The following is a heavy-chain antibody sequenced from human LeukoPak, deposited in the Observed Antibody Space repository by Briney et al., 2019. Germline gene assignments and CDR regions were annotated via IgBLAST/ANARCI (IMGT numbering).Heavy chain of an antibody. D-gene: IGHD2-2*01. J-gene: IGHJ4*02. CDR3: AREAPGSYCSSTSCPHPADY. Sequence: GGSLRLSCAASGFTFSDYYMSWIRQAPGKGLEWVSYISSSSSYTNYADSVKGRFTISRDNAKNSLYLQINSLRAEDTAVYYCAREAPGSYCSSTSCPHPADYWGKGTLVTVSS. CDR1: GFTFSDYY. V-gene: IGHV3-11*06. CDR2: ISSSSSYT.